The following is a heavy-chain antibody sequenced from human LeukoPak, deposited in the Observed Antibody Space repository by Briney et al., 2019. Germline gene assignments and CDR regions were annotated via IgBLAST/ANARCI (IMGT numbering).Heavy chain of an antibody. CDR3: ARGGVVPAAM. J-gene: IGHJ4*02. D-gene: IGHD2-2*01. CDR1: GFTFSNYW. Sequence: PGGSLRLSCAASGFTFSNYWMHWVRQAPGKGLVWASRVNSDGSSTNYADSVKGRFTISRDNAKNTLYLQMNSLRAEDAAVYYCARGGVVPAAMWGQGTLVTVSS. CDR2: VNSDGSST. V-gene: IGHV3-74*01.